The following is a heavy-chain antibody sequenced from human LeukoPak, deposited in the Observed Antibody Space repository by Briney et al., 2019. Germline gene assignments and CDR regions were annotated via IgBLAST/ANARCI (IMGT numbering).Heavy chain of an antibody. D-gene: IGHD4-17*01. CDR3: AKSVAYTDYDWFDP. Sequence: GGSLRLSCAASGFTFSSYAMSWVRQAPEKGLEWVSAISGSGDYTYYADSVKGRFTISRDNPKNTLHLQMSSLRVEDTAVYYCAKSVAYTDYDWFDPWGQGTLVIVSS. J-gene: IGHJ5*02. CDR1: GFTFSSYA. V-gene: IGHV3-23*01. CDR2: ISGSGDYT.